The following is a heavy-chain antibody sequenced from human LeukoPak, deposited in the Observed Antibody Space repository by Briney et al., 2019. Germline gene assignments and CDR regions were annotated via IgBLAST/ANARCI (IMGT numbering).Heavy chain of an antibody. CDR1: GFTFSSYW. CDR3: AKGDSGLFDY. V-gene: IGHV3-74*01. CDR2: ISTDGSST. D-gene: IGHD5-12*01. Sequence: GGSLRLSCAASGFTFSSYWMHWVRQAPGKGLVWVSRISTDGSSTNSADSVKGRLTISRDNSKNTLYLQMNSLRPEDTAVYSCAKGDSGLFDYWGQGTLVTVSS. J-gene: IGHJ4*02.